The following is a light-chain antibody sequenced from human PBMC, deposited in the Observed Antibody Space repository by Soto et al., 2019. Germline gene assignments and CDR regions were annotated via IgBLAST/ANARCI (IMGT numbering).Light chain of an antibody. V-gene: IGLV1-44*01. Sequence: QSALTQPPSASGTPGQRVTFSCSGSSSNIGSNTVNWYQQLPGTAPKLLIYSNNKRPSGIPDRFSGSKSGTSATLGITGFQTGDEDDYYCGSWDSSLSAYVFGTGTKVTVL. CDR1: SSNIGSNT. CDR3: GSWDSSLSAYV. CDR2: SNN. J-gene: IGLJ1*01.